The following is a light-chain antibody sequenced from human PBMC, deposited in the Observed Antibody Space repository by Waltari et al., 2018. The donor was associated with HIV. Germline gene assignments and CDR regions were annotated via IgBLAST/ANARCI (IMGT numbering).Light chain of an antibody. CDR3: QQYGTSPSVT. V-gene: IGKV3-20*01. CDR1: QSVNSGY. J-gene: IGKJ3*01. CDR2: GAS. Sequence: EIVLTQSPGTRSLSPGERATLSCMTSQSVNSGYLAWFQQKPGQAPRLLIDGASTRATGIPDRFSASGSGTDFTLTISRLEPEDFAVYYCQQYGTSPSVTFGPGTRVDIK.